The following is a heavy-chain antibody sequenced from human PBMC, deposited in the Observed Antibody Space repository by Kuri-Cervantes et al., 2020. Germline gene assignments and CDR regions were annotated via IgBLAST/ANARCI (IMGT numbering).Heavy chain of an antibody. J-gene: IGHJ6*02. CDR1: GFTFSSYW. CDR2: IHGAGGRT. V-gene: IGHV3-74*01. CDR3: ARAHYYDSSGYFLNYYGMDV. Sequence: GGSLRLSCGSSGFTFSSYWMHWVRQAPGKGLVWVSHIHGAGGRTDYADSVKGRFTISRDNSKNTLYLQMNSLRAEDTAVYYCARAHYYDSSGYFLNYYGMDVWGQGTTVTVSS. D-gene: IGHD3-22*01.